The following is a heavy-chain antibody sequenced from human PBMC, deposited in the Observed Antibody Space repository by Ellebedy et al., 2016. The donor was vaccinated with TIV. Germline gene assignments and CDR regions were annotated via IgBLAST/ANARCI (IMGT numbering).Heavy chain of an antibody. CDR3: ARGKTVFDY. CDR1: GYTFTSQD. J-gene: IGHJ4*02. CDR2: MNPDIGNT. D-gene: IGHD1-1*01. Sequence: ASVKVSXXASGYTFTSQDLNWVRQATGQGLEWMGWMNPDIGNTGYAQRFQGRVTMTRNTSISTAYMGLSSLRSEDTAVYYCARGKTVFDYWGQGTLVTVSS. V-gene: IGHV1-8*01.